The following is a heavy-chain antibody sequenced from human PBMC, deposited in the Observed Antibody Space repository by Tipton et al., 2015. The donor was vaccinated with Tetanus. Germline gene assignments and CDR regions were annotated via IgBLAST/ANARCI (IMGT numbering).Heavy chain of an antibody. J-gene: IGHJ4*02. CDR3: ARAAGFLGLTHDF. D-gene: IGHD2/OR15-2a*01. CDR1: GASFSSGDYY. CDR2: IYQTGTT. Sequence: LSLTCTVSGASFSSGDYYWSWIRKPPGKDLEWIGYIYQTGTTYYNPSLKGRVTISLDRSDTQFSLRLDSLTAADTAVYYCARAAGFLGLTHDFWGRGTLVSVSS. V-gene: IGHV4-30-4*01.